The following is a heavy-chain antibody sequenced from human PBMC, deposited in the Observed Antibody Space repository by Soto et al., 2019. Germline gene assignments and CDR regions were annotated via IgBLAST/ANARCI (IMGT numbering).Heavy chain of an antibody. CDR1: GYTFTGYY. Sequence: ASVKVSCKASGYTFTGYYMHWVRQAPGQGLEWMGWINPNSGGTNYAQKLQGRVTMTRDTSISTAYMELSRLRSDDTAVYYCAREDREYYFYYYGMDVWGQGTTVTVSS. V-gene: IGHV1-2*02. J-gene: IGHJ6*02. D-gene: IGHD3-10*01. CDR3: AREDREYYFYYYGMDV. CDR2: INPNSGGT.